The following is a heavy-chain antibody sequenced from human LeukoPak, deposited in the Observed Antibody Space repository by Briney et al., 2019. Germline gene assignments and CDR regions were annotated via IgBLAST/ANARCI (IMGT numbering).Heavy chain of an antibody. D-gene: IGHD5-18*01. CDR2: INTGNGNT. CDR3: ARLRYGYSYGTETGDV. CDR1: GYTFTTYT. J-gene: IGHJ6*04. Sequence: ASVKVSCKASGYTFTTYTMHWVRQAPGQRLEWMGCINTGNGNTKYSQEFQGRVTITRDTSASTAYMELSSLRSEDTAVYYCARLRYGYSYGTETGDVWGKGTTVTISS. V-gene: IGHV1-3*03.